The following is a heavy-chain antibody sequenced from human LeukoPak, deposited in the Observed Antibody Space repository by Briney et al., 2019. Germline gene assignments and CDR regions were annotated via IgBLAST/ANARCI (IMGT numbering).Heavy chain of an antibody. CDR3: ARGLTGDPLDY. V-gene: IGHV4-31*03. Sequence: SETLSLTCTVSGGSISSGGYYWSWIRQHPGKGLEWIGYIYYSGSTYYNPSLKSRVTISVDTSKNQFSLKLSSVTAADTAVYYCARGLTGDPLDYWGQGTLLTVSS. D-gene: IGHD7-27*01. CDR2: IYYSGST. CDR1: GGSISSGGYY. J-gene: IGHJ4*02.